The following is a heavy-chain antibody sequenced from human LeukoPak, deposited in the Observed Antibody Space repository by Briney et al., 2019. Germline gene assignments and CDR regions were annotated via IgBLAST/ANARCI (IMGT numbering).Heavy chain of an antibody. J-gene: IGHJ4*02. D-gene: IGHD2-2*01. Sequence: ASVKVSCKASGYTFTNQDINWVRQATGQGLEWLGWMNPTSGNTGSAQKFQGRLTMTRDTSVSTAYMELSSLRSEDTAVYYCARGRYSNTWYVDIWGRGTLVTVSS. CDR3: ARGRYSNTWYVDI. CDR1: GYTFTNQD. CDR2: MNPTSGNT. V-gene: IGHV1-8*01.